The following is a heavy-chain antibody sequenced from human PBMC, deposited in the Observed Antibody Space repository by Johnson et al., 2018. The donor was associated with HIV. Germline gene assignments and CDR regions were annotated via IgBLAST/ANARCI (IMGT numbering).Heavy chain of an antibody. CDR2: IYATNNT. CDR1: GFTFDDYA. V-gene: IGHV3-66*01. Sequence: VQLVESGGGLVQPGRSLKLSCAASGFTFDDYAMHWVRQTPGKGLEWVSVIYATNNTYYGDSVKGRFILSRDNSKNTLYLQMNSLRVEDTAVYYCAREGGAAAPDASDIWGQGTMVTGAS. CDR3: AREGGAAAPDASDI. J-gene: IGHJ3*02. D-gene: IGHD2-2*01.